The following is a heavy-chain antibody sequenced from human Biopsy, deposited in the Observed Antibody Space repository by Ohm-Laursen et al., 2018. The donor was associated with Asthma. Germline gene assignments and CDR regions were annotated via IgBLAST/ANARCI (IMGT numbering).Heavy chain of an antibody. J-gene: IGHJ6*02. D-gene: IGHD6-13*01. CDR1: SGSGGYMRSGNYY. CDR2: IYYSGTT. Sequence: SETLSLTCSLSSGSGGYMRSGNYYWGWIRQPPGKGLEWIGSIYYSGTTYYNPSLESRVTVSADTSKKQFSVKLTSVTAADAAVYYCVRGSSSWHHGPFHYYYGLDVWGQGTTATVSS. V-gene: IGHV4-39*01. CDR3: VRGSSSWHHGPFHYYYGLDV.